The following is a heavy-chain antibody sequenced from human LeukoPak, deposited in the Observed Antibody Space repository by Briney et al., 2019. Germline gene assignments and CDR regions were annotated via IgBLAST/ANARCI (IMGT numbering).Heavy chain of an antibody. D-gene: IGHD6-13*01. Sequence: SETLSLTCTVSGGSIGSYYWSWIRQPAGKGLEWIGRIYTSGSTNYNPSLKSRVTMSVDTSKNQFSLKLSSVTAADTAVYYCARDSYSSSWDSFDYWGQGTLVTVSS. V-gene: IGHV4-4*07. CDR1: GGSIGSYY. CDR2: IYTSGST. CDR3: ARDSYSSSWDSFDY. J-gene: IGHJ4*02.